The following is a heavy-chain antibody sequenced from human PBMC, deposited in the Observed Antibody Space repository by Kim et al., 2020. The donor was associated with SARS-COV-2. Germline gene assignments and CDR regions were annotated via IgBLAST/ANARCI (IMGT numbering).Heavy chain of an antibody. CDR3: AWGADYGDYWGAFDY. CDR1: GGTFSSYA. CDR2: IIPIFGTA. D-gene: IGHD4-17*01. V-gene: IGHV1-69*13. Sequence: SVKVSCKASGGTFSSYAISWVRQAPGQGLEWMGGIIPIFGTANYAQKFQGRVTITADESTSTAYMELSSLRYEDTAVYYCAWGADYGDYWGAFDYWGQGTLVTVSS. J-gene: IGHJ4*02.